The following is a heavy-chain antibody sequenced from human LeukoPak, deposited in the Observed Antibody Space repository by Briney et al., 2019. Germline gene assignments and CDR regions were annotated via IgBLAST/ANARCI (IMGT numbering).Heavy chain of an antibody. D-gene: IGHD1-14*01. V-gene: IGHV3-21*01. CDR3: ARWDRFHGV. CDR1: GFTFSTYS. Sequence: GGSLRLSCAASGFTFSTYSMNWVRQAPGKGLEWVSSISSTSTYIYYPDSVKGRFTISRDNAKNSLYLQMNNLRAEDTAVYYCARWDRFHGVWGQGTLVTVSS. J-gene: IGHJ4*02. CDR2: ISSTSTYI.